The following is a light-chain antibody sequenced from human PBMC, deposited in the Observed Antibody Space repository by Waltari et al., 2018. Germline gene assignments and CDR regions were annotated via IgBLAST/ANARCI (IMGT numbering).Light chain of an antibody. J-gene: IGKJ1*01. CDR3: QKYVNLPAT. CDR2: DAS. CDR1: QSVVKY. V-gene: IGKV3-20*01. Sequence: EIVLTQSPGTLSLSPGERATLSCRASQSVVKYLVWYQQKPGQAPRLLIYDASTRATGIPDRFSGSGSGTDFSLTISRLEPEDFAVYYCQKYVNLPATFGQGTRVEIK.